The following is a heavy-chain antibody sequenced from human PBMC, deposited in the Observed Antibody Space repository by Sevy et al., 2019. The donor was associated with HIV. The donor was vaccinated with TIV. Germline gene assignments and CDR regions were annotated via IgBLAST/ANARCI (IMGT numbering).Heavy chain of an antibody. Sequence: GGSLRLSCAASEFTFSSYGMHWVRQAPGKGLEWVAVISYDGSHKYYADSVKDRFTISRDNFKNTLYLHMSSLRAEDTAVYYCARGKSGYGYALNYWGQGTLVTVSS. J-gene: IGHJ4*02. D-gene: IGHD5-18*01. CDR3: ARGKSGYGYALNY. V-gene: IGHV3-30*03. CDR2: ISYDGSHK. CDR1: EFTFSSYG.